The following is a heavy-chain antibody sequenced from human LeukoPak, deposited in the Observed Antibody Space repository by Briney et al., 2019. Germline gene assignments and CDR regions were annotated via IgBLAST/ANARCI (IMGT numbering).Heavy chain of an antibody. J-gene: IGHJ4*02. Sequence: SQTLSLTCTVSGVSISSGGYYWSWIRQHPGKGLEWIGYIYYSGSTYYNPSLKSRVTISVDTSKNQFSLKLSSVTAADTAVYYCARGVYYYGSGSYSTIFDYWGQGTLVTVSS. D-gene: IGHD3-10*01. V-gene: IGHV4-31*03. CDR3: ARGVYYYGSGSYSTIFDY. CDR1: GVSISSGGYY. CDR2: IYYSGST.